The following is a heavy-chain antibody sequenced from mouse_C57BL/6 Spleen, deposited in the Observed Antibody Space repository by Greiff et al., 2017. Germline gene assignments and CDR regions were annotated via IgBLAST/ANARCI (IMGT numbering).Heavy chain of an antibody. V-gene: IGHV1-80*01. CDR2: IYPGDGDT. Sequence: QVQLQQSGAELVKPGASVKISCKASGYAFSSYWMNWVKPRPGKGLEWIGQIYPGDGDTNYNGKFKGKATLTADKSSSTAYMQLSSLTSEDSAVYFCARWLSHYFDYWGQGTTLTVSS. CDR3: ARWLSHYFDY. D-gene: IGHD2-2*01. CDR1: GYAFSSYW. J-gene: IGHJ2*01.